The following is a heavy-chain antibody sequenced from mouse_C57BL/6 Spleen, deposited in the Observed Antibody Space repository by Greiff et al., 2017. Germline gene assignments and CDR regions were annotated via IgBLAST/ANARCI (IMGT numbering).Heavy chain of an antibody. V-gene: IGHV5-4*03. CDR2: ISDGGSYT. J-gene: IGHJ3*01. D-gene: IGHD3-2*02. Sequence: EVKLMESGGGLVKPGGSLKLSCAASGFTFSSYAMSWVRQTPEKRLEWVATISDGGSYTYYPDNVKGRFTISRDNAKNNLYLQMSHLKSEDTAMYYCARLDSSGFVGWFAYWGQGTLVTVSA. CDR1: GFTFSSYA. CDR3: ARLDSSGFVGWFAY.